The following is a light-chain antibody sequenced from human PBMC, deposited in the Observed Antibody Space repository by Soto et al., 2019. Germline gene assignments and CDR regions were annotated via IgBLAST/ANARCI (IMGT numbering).Light chain of an antibody. Sequence: DXVPTPXRASQDIRTDLGWYQQKPGKAPKLLIYSASSLQSGVPSRFTGTASGTDFTLTISSLQPDDFATYYCLQDFNYPWTFGQGTKV. CDR3: LQDFNYPWT. CDR2: SAS. J-gene: IGKJ1*01. V-gene: IGKV1-6*01. CDR1: QDIRTD.